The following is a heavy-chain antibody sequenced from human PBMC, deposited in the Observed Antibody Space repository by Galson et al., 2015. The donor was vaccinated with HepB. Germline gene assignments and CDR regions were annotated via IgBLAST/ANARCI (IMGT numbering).Heavy chain of an antibody. CDR2: ISSGGGKI. D-gene: IGHD6-13*01. CDR3: AKFRRNTWFIDY. V-gene: IGHV3-23*01. J-gene: IGHJ4*02. Sequence: SLRLSCAASGFTFSNYAMGWVRQAPGKGLEWVSSISSGGGKIYYADSVRGRFTISRDNSKNTLYLQMNSLRAEDTAVYFCAKFRRNTWFIDYWGRGTLVTVSS. CDR1: GFTFSNYA.